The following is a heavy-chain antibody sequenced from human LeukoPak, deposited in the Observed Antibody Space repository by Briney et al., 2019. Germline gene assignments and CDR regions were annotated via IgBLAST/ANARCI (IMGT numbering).Heavy chain of an antibody. CDR3: AREEAYCGGDCYLRPYYFDY. CDR2: ISAYNGNT. Sequence: ASVKVSCKASGYTFTSYGINWVRQAPGQGLEWMGWISAYNGNTNYAQKLQGRVTMTTDTSTSTAYMELRSLRSDDTAVYYCAREEAYCGGDCYLRPYYFDYWGQGTLVTVSS. CDR1: GYTFTSYG. V-gene: IGHV1-18*01. D-gene: IGHD2-21*02. J-gene: IGHJ4*02.